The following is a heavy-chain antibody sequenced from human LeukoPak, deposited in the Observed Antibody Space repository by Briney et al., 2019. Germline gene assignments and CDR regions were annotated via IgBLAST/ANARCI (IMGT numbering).Heavy chain of an antibody. CDR2: IIPIFGTA. J-gene: IGHJ4*02. V-gene: IGHV1-69*05. Sequence: GASVKVSXKASGGTFSSYAISWVRQAPGQGLEWMGRIIPIFGTANYAQKFQGRVTITTDESTSTAYMELSSLRSEDTAVYYCARDVWGSYEGFDYWGQGTLVTVSS. CDR3: ARDVWGSYEGFDY. CDR1: GGTFSSYA. D-gene: IGHD3-16*01.